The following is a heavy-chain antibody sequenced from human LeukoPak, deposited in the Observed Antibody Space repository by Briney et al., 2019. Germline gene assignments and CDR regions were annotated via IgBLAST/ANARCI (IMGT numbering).Heavy chain of an antibody. CDR2: ISWNSGSI. CDR3: AKDIHLHFTPGNGMDV. J-gene: IGHJ6*02. D-gene: IGHD1-26*01. CDR1: GFTFDDYA. V-gene: IGHV3-9*01. Sequence: GRSLRLSCAASGFTFDDYAMHWVRQAPGKGLEWVSGISWNSGSIGYADSVKGRFTISRDNAKNSLYLQMNSLRAEDTALYYCAKDIHLHFTPGNGMDVWGQGTTVTVSS.